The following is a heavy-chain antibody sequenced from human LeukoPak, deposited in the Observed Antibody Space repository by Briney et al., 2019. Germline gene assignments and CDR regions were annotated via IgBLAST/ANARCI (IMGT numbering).Heavy chain of an antibody. V-gene: IGHV3-23*01. Sequence: GGSLRLSCAASGFTFSSYSMNWVRQAPGKGLEWVSAISGSGGSTYYADSVKGRFTISRDNSKNTLYLQMNSLRAEDTAVYYCAKEPNMYGSGSYQIDYWGQGTLVTVSS. CDR1: GFTFSSYS. CDR2: ISGSGGST. CDR3: AKEPNMYGSGSYQIDY. D-gene: IGHD3-10*01. J-gene: IGHJ4*02.